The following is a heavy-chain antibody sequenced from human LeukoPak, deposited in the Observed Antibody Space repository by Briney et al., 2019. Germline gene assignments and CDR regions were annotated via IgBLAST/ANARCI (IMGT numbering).Heavy chain of an antibody. Sequence: GGSLRLSCAGSGFTFSNYVVHWVRQAPGKGLGYVSAINNNGDNTYYTDSVKGRFTISRDNSKNTLYLQMGSLRAEDMAVYYCARVADSRDWYYFDYWGQGTLVTVST. CDR3: ARVADSRDWYYFDY. CDR1: GFTFSNYV. D-gene: IGHD6-19*01. J-gene: IGHJ4*02. V-gene: IGHV3-64*02. CDR2: INNNGDNT.